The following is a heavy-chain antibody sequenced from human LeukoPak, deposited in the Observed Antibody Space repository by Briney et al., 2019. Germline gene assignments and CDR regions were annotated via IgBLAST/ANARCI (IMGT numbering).Heavy chain of an antibody. V-gene: IGHV4-4*07. D-gene: IGHD2-15*01. CDR1: GGSISSYY. J-gene: IGHJ4*01. CDR2: IYTSGST. CDR3: ARDRDVDDFDS. Sequence: SETLSLTCTVSGGSISSYYWNWIRQPAGKGLEWIGRIYTSGSTNYNPSLKSRVTTSIDTSKNQLSLNLKSVTAADTAVYYCARDRDVDDFDSWGHGTLVTVSS.